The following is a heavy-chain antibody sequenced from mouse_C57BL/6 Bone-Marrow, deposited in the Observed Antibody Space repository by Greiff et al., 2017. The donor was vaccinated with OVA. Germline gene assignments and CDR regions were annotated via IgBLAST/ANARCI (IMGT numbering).Heavy chain of an antibody. CDR3: ARREPLRRYFDY. D-gene: IGHD6-1*01. CDR1: GFTFSSYG. V-gene: IGHV5-6*02. Sequence: EVMLVESGGDLVKPGGSLKLSCAASGFTFSSYGMSWVRQTPDKRLEWVATISSGGSYTYYPDSVKGRFTISRDNAKNTLYLQMSSLKSEDTAMYYCARREPLRRYFDYWGQGTTLTVSS. J-gene: IGHJ2*01. CDR2: ISSGGSYT.